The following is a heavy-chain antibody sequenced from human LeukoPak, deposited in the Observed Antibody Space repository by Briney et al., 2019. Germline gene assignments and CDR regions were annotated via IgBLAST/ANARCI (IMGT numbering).Heavy chain of an antibody. CDR1: GGSISSSSYY. Sequence: SETLSLTCTVSGGSISSSSYYWGWIRQPPGNGLEWIGSISYSGSTYYNPSLRSRVTISIDTSKNQFSLKLTSVTAADTAVYYCASDPFSSGWEFDYWGQGTLVTVSS. V-gene: IGHV4-39*01. CDR2: ISYSGST. J-gene: IGHJ4*02. CDR3: ASDPFSSGWEFDY. D-gene: IGHD6-19*01.